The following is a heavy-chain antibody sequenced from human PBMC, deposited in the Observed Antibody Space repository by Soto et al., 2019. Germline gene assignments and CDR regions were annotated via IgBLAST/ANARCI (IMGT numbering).Heavy chain of an antibody. CDR3: ARVCFNTAMARMGWFDP. D-gene: IGHD5-18*01. V-gene: IGHV1-69*06. CDR2: IIPIFGTA. J-gene: IGHJ5*02. Sequence: SVKVSCKASGGTFSSYAISWVRQAPGQGLEWMGGIIPIFGTANCAQKFQGRVTITADKSTSTAYMELSSLRSEDTAVYYCARVCFNTAMARMGWFDPWGQGTLVTVSS. CDR1: GGTFSSYA.